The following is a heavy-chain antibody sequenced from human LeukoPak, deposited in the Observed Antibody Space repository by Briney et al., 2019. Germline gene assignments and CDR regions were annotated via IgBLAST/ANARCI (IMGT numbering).Heavy chain of an antibody. J-gene: IGHJ6*02. D-gene: IGHD3-22*01. CDR2: ISWNSGSI. CDR1: GFTFSSYS. V-gene: IGHV3-9*01. CDR3: AKDFYYDSSRSGMDV. Sequence: GGSLRLSCAASGFTFSSYSMNWVRQAPGKGLEWVSGISWNSGSIGYADSVKGRFTISRDNAKNSLYLQMNSLRAEDTALYYCAKDFYYDSSRSGMDVWGQGTTVTVSS.